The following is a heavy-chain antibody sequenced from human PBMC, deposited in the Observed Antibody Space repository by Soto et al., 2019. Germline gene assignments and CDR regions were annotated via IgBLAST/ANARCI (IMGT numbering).Heavy chain of an antibody. CDR2: VNQDGTQK. Sequence: EEQLVESGGGLVQPGGSLRLSCAISGFTFRRDWMNWVRQAPGKGLEWVAHVNQDGTQKYYVDSVKGRFTIFRNNAKNSLFLQMDGLRVEDTALYYCSGGVGDAVWGQGTLVTVSS. D-gene: IGHD1-26*01. CDR1: GFTFRRDW. CDR3: SGGVGDAV. V-gene: IGHV3-7*04. J-gene: IGHJ4*02.